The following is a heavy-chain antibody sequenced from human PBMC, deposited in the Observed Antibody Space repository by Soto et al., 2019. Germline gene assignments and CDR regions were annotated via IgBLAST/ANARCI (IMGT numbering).Heavy chain of an antibody. Sequence: QVQLVESGGGVVQPGGSLRLSCAASGFTFSNFVMHWVRQAPGKGLEWVAATSYDGKNKDHADSVKGRFTISRDNSKNTLYLQMNSLRHDDTAVYFCARERAIAATGIFYYWGQGTLVTVSS. CDR3: ARERAIAATGIFYY. D-gene: IGHD6-13*01. V-gene: IGHV3-30*04. CDR2: TSYDGKNK. CDR1: GFTFSNFV. J-gene: IGHJ4*02.